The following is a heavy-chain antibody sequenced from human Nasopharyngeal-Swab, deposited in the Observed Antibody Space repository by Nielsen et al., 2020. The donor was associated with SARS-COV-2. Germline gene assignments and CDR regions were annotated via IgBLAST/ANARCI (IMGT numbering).Heavy chain of an antibody. CDR3: ARLIYGDYFDYYYYMDV. CDR2: IYYSGST. V-gene: IGHV4-31*03. CDR1: GGSISSGGYY. J-gene: IGHJ6*03. Sequence: SETLFLTCTVSGGSISSGGYYWSWIRQHPGKGLEWIGYIYYSGSTYYNPSLKSRVTISVDTSKNQFSLKLSSVTAADTAVYYCARLIYGDYFDYYYYMDVWGKGTTVTVSS. D-gene: IGHD4-17*01.